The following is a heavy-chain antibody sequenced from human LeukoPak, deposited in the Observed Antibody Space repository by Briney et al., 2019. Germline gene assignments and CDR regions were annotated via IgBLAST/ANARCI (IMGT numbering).Heavy chain of an antibody. J-gene: IGHJ2*01. CDR1: GFTFSSYE. V-gene: IGHV3-48*03. CDR2: ISSSGSTI. D-gene: IGHD1-7*01. Sequence: GGSLRLSCAASGFTFSSYEMNWVRQAPGKGLEWVSYISSSGSTIYYADSVKGRFTISRDNAKNTLYLQMHSLRAEDTAVYYCAKSTRLIGSELPWYFDLWGRGTLVTVSS. CDR3: AKSTRLIGSELPWYFDL.